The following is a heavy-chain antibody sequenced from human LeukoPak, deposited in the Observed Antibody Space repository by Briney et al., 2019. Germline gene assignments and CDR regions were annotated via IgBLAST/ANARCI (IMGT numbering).Heavy chain of an antibody. CDR2: FYPEVAKI. CDR1: GNSLSELS. D-gene: IGHD3-3*01. V-gene: IGHV1-24*01. Sequence: ASVKVSCKVSGNSLSELSIQGVRQAPGKGVECMGGFYPEVAKIVYAQNFQGRVTMTEDTSTHTAYMELSGLLSDDTAVYYCTTGRGDFWRGFVKWGRETLVTVSS. J-gene: IGHJ2*01. CDR3: TTGRGDFWRGFVK.